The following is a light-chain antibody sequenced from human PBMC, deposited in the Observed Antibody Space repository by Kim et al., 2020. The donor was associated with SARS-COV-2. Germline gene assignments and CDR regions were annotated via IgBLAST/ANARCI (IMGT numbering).Light chain of an antibody. CDR2: AAS. J-gene: IGKJ4*01. CDR1: QSISIY. V-gene: IGKV1-39*01. Sequence: DIQMTQSPSSLSASVGDRVTITCRASQSISIYLNWYQQKPGEPPKFLIYAASSLQSGVPSRFSGSGSGRDFTLTISNLQPEDFGTYYCQQSYSTPLTFGGGTKLEI. CDR3: QQSYSTPLT.